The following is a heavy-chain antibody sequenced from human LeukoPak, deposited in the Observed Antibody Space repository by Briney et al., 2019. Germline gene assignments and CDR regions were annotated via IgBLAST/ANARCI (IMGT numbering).Heavy chain of an antibody. CDR2: ILYSGST. CDR1: GGSISGSY. D-gene: IGHD3-10*01. J-gene: IGHJ5*02. CDR3: ARRLLWFGESNWFDP. Sequence: PSETLSLTCTVSGGSISGSYWSWIRQPPGKGLEWIGYILYSGSTNYNPSLESRVTISVDTSKNQFSLKLSSVTAADTAVYYCARRLLWFGESNWFDPWGQGTLVTVSS. V-gene: IGHV4-59*08.